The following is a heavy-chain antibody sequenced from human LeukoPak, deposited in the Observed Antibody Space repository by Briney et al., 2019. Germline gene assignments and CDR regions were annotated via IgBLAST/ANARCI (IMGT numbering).Heavy chain of an antibody. V-gene: IGHV1-69*13. Sequence: VASVKVSCNASGGTFSSYAISWVRQAPGQGLEWMGGIIPIFGTANYAQKFQGRVTITADESTSTAYMELSSLRSEDTAVYYCARYLLYDSSGYYYDYWGQGTLVTVSS. J-gene: IGHJ4*02. D-gene: IGHD3-22*01. CDR2: IIPIFGTA. CDR3: ARYLLYDSSGYYYDY. CDR1: GGTFSSYA.